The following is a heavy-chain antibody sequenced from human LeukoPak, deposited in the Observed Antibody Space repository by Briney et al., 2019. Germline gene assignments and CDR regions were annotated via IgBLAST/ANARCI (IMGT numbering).Heavy chain of an antibody. CDR1: GYTFTSYG. CDR2: ISAYNGNT. Sequence: GASVKVSCKASGYTFTSYGIIWVRQAPGQGLEWMGWISAYNGNTNYAQKLQGRVTMTTDTSTSTAYMELRSLRSDDTAVYYCAREGRTIYYYDSSGYYLFDYWGQGTLVTVSS. J-gene: IGHJ4*02. D-gene: IGHD3-22*01. CDR3: AREGRTIYYYDSSGYYLFDY. V-gene: IGHV1-18*01.